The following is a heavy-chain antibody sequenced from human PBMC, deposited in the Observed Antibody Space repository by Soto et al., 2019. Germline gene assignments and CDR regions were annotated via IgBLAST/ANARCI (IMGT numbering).Heavy chain of an antibody. D-gene: IGHD6-25*01. CDR2: TRNKANSYTT. CDR1: GFTFSDHY. J-gene: IGHJ6*02. V-gene: IGHV3-72*01. Sequence: PGGSLRLSCAASGFTFSDHYMDWVRQAPGKGLEWVGRTRNKANSYTTEYAASVKGRFTISRDDSKNSLYLQMNSLKTEDTAVYYCARDLSPLAATGASAEYYYYGMDVWGQGTTVTVSS. CDR3: ARDLSPLAATGASAEYYYYGMDV.